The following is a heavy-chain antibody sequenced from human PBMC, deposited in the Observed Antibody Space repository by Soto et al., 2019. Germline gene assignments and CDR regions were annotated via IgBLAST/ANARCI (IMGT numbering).Heavy chain of an antibody. Sequence: QVQLVQSGAEVKKPGASVKVSCKASGYTFTSYGISWVRQAPGQGLEWMGWISAYNGNTNYAQKLQGRVTMTTDTSTSTAYMELMSLRSDDTAVYYCARVPTKYCSSTSCYDWYFDLWGRGTLVTVSS. CDR1: GYTFTSYG. CDR3: ARVPTKYCSSTSCYDWYFDL. V-gene: IGHV1-18*01. D-gene: IGHD2-2*01. CDR2: ISAYNGNT. J-gene: IGHJ2*01.